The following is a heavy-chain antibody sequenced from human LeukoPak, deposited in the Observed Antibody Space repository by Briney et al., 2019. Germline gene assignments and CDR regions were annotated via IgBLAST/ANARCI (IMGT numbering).Heavy chain of an antibody. V-gene: IGHV5-51*01. CDR1: GYSFASYW. J-gene: IGHJ4*02. CDR2: IYPHDSDT. Sequence: GESLKISCKGSGYSFASYWIGWVRQMPGKGLEWMGIIYPHDSDTRYSPSFQSQVTISVDKSISTAYLQWSSLKASDTAMYYCARHISTISTNWGQGTLVTVSS. D-gene: IGHD1-14*01. CDR3: ARHISTISTN.